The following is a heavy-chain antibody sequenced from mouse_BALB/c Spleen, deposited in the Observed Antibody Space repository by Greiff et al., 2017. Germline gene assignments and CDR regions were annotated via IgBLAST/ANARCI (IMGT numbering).Heavy chain of an antibody. J-gene: IGHJ2*01. V-gene: IGHV5-17*02. CDR2: ISSGSSTI. D-gene: IGHD1-1*01. Sequence: DVKLVESGGGLVQPGGSRKLSCAASGFTFSSFGMHWVRQAPEKGLEWVAYISSGSSTIYYADTVKGRFTISSDNPKNTLFLQMTSLRSEDTAMYYCARYYYGSSFDYWGQGTTLTVSA. CDR1: GFTFSSFG. CDR3: ARYYYGSSFDY.